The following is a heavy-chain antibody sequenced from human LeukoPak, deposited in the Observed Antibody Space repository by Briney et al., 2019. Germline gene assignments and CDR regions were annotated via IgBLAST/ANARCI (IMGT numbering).Heavy chain of an antibody. CDR3: ARVGFTRGHYNPRDAFDI. V-gene: IGHV4-59*11. CDR1: GDSTITHY. CDR2: IYYSGST. J-gene: IGHJ3*02. Sequence: SETLSLICSVSGDSTITHYWSWVRQTPGKGLECIGYIYYSGSTNYNPSLKSQVNMSIDTSKNQFSLRLISVSAADTAVYFCARVGFTRGHYNPRDAFDIWGQGTMVTVSS. D-gene: IGHD3-22*01.